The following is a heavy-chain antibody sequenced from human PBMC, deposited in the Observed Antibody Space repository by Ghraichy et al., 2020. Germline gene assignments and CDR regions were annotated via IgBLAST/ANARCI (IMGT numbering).Heavy chain of an antibody. CDR1: GYTLTELS. J-gene: IGHJ4*02. CDR3: ATGGGSGSYYGSRGFDY. Sequence: ASVKVSCKVSGYTLTELSMHWVRQAPGKGLEWMGGFDPEDGETIYAQKFQGRVTMTEDTSTDTAYMELSSLRSEDTAVYYCATGGGSGSYYGSRGFDYWGQGTLVTVSS. D-gene: IGHD1-26*01. CDR2: FDPEDGET. V-gene: IGHV1-24*01.